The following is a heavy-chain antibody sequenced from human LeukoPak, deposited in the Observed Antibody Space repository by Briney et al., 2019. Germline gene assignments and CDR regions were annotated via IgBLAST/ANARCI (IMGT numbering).Heavy chain of an antibody. J-gene: IGHJ4*02. CDR2: IYPGDSDT. CDR1: GSSFTTYW. CDR3: ARSNYYDSYTNY. D-gene: IGHD3-22*01. V-gene: IGHV5-51*01. Sequence: NRGESLKISCKGSGSSFTTYWIAWVRQLPGKGLEGMGIIYPGDSDTRYSPSFQGQVTISADKSISTAYLQWSSLKASDTAVYYCARSNYYDSYTNYWGQGALVTVSS.